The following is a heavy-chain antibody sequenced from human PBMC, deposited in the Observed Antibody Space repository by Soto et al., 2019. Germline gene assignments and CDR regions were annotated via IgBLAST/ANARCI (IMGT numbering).Heavy chain of an antibody. J-gene: IGHJ6*02. V-gene: IGHV4-61*01. D-gene: IGHD3-22*01. CDR2: IYYSGST. CDR1: GGSVSSGSYY. Sequence: SETLSLTCTVSGGSVSSGSYYWSWIRQPPGKGLEWIGYIYYSGSTNYNPSLKSRVTKSVDTSKNQFSLKLSSVTAADTAVYYCARDDSSGYLRGMDVWGQGTTVTVSS. CDR3: ARDDSSGYLRGMDV.